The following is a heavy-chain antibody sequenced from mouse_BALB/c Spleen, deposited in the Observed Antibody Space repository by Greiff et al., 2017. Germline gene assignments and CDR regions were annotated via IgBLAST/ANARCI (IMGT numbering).Heavy chain of an antibody. J-gene: IGHJ2*01. D-gene: IGHD1-1*01. CDR1: GFSLTSYG. CDR2: IWRGGST. Sequence: VQRVESGPSLVQPSQSLSITCTVSGFSLTSYGVHWVRQSPGKGLEWLGVIWRGGSTDYNAAFMSRLSITKDNSKSQVFFKMNSLQADDTAIYYCAKNGGITTVLDYWGQGTTLTVSS. V-gene: IGHV2-5-1*01. CDR3: AKNGGITTVLDY.